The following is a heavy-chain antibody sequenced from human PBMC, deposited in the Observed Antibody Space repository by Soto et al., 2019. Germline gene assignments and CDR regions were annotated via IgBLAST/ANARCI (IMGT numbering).Heavy chain of an antibody. Sequence: QLQLQESGPGLVKPSETLSLTCTVSGGSISSSSYYWGWIRQPPGKGLEWIGSIYYSGSTYYNPSLQSRVTISVDKSKNQFSLKLSSVTAADTAVYYCARHATRTDYGDLDYFDYWGQGTLVTVSS. J-gene: IGHJ4*02. CDR1: GGSISSSSYY. CDR3: ARHATRTDYGDLDYFDY. D-gene: IGHD4-17*01. V-gene: IGHV4-39*01. CDR2: IYYSGST.